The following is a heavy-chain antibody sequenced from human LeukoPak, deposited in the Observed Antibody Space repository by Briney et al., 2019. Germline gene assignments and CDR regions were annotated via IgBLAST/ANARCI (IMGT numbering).Heavy chain of an antibody. D-gene: IGHD1-26*01. Sequence: GGSLRLSCAASGFTVSSNYMSWVRQAPGKGLEWVSVIYSGGSTYYADSVKGRFTISRDNSKNTLYLQMNSLRAEDTAVYYCARGYSGSYSIYFQHWGQGTLVTVSS. V-gene: IGHV3-53*01. CDR3: ARGYSGSYSIYFQH. CDR2: IYSGGST. J-gene: IGHJ1*01. CDR1: GFTVSSNY.